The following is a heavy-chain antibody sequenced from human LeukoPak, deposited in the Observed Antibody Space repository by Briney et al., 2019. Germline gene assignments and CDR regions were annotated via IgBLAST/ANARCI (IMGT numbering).Heavy chain of an antibody. CDR1: GGSFSGYY. Sequence: SETLSLTCAVYGGSFSGYYWSWIRQPPGKGLEWIGEINHSGSTNHNPSLKSRVTISVDTSRNQFSLKLSSVTAADTAVYYCATRLIGRGGPFDYWGQGTLVTVSS. J-gene: IGHJ4*02. D-gene: IGHD1-1*01. CDR2: INHSGST. CDR3: ATRLIGRGGPFDY. V-gene: IGHV4-34*01.